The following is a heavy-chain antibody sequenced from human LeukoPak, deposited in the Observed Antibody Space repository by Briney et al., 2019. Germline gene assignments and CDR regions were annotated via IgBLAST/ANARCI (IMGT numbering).Heavy chain of an antibody. V-gene: IGHV4-30-4*08. CDR2: TYYTGST. J-gene: IGHJ6*02. Sequence: LETLSLTCTVSGGSISSGGYYWSWIRQHPGKGLEWIGYTYYTGSTYYNPSLKSRVTISVDTSKNQFSLKLSSVTAADTAVYYCARLNYDFWSGYKGKLYGMDVWGQGTTVTVSS. CDR1: GGSISSGGYY. CDR3: ARLNYDFWSGYKGKLYGMDV. D-gene: IGHD3-3*01.